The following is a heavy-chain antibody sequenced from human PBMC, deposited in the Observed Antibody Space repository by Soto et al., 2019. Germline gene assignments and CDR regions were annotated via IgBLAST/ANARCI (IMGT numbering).Heavy chain of an antibody. CDR2: IWYDGSNK. CDR3: ARTSFSYYYYGMDV. D-gene: IGHD2-2*01. CDR1: GFTFSSYG. V-gene: IGHV3-33*01. J-gene: IGHJ6*02. Sequence: PGGSLRFSCAASGFTFSSYGMHWVRQAPGKGLEWVAVIWYDGSNKYYADSVKGRFTISRDNSKNTLYLQMNSLRAEDTAVYYCARTSFSYYYYGMDVWGQGTTVTVSS.